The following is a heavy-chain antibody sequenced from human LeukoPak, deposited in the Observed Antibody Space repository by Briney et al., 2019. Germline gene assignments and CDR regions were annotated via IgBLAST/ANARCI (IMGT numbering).Heavy chain of an antibody. CDR2: IYTSGST. D-gene: IGHD6-6*01. CDR3: ARAPIAARPWNNWFDP. Sequence: SSETLSLTCTVSGCSISSGSYYWSWIRQPAGQGLEWIGRIYTSGSTNYNPSLKSRVTMSVDTSKNQFSLKLSSVTAADTAVYYCARAPIAARPWNNWFDPWGQGTLVTVSS. V-gene: IGHV4-61*02. CDR1: GCSISSGSYY. J-gene: IGHJ5*02.